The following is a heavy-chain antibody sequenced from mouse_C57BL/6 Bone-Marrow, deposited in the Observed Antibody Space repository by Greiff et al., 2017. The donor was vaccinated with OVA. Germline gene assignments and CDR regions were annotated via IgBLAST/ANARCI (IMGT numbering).Heavy chain of an antibody. J-gene: IGHJ2*01. CDR2: ISSGGSYT. Sequence: DVMLVESGGDLVKPGGSLKLSCAASGFTFSSYGMSWVRQTPDKRLEWVATISSGGSYTYYSDSVKGRFTISRDNAKNTLYLQMSSLKSEDTAMYYCERHYCGNSYYWGQGTTLTVSS. CDR1: GFTFSSYG. V-gene: IGHV5-6*02. CDR3: ERHYCGNSYY. D-gene: IGHD1-1*01.